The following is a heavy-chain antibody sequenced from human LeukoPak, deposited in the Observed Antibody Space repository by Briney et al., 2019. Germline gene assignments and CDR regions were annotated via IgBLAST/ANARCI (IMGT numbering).Heavy chain of an antibody. J-gene: IGHJ4*02. CDR1: GFTFSSYC. V-gene: IGHV3-30*02. CDR2: IRYDGSNK. CDR3: AKTMDLLTGYLWSLDY. Sequence: GGSLRLSCAASGFTFSSYCMHWVRQAPGKGREWVAFIRYDGSNKYYADSVKGRFTIPRDNSRNTLYLQMNSLRAEDTALYYCAKTMDLLTGYLWSLDYWGQGILVTVSS. D-gene: IGHD3-9*01.